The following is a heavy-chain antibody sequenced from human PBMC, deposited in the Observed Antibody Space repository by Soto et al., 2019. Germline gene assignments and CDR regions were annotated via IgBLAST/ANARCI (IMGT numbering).Heavy chain of an antibody. J-gene: IGHJ6*03. CDR3: AKAGWGYYYYYMDV. CDR2: ISGSGGST. CDR1: GFTFSSYW. D-gene: IGHD7-27*01. V-gene: IGHV3-23*01. Sequence: GGSLRLSCAASGFTFSSYWMSWVRQAPGKGLEWVSAISGSGGSTYYADSVKGRFTISRDNSKNTLYLQMNSLRAEDTAVYYCAKAGWGYYYYYMDVWGKGTTVTVSS.